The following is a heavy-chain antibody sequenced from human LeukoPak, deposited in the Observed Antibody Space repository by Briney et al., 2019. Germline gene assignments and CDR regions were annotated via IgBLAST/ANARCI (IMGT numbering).Heavy chain of an antibody. Sequence: PTETLSHTCYVSGGSLNNEDHFWGWIRQPPGRRVVWIWSVSYPGIAYDNPCLRSRVTISADMYRKLFSLRLGYVSDADTAVYYCARLVGFSSSVLVWGRGTLVGVSS. CDR3: ARLVGFSSSVLV. CDR2: VSYPGIA. CDR1: GGSLNNEDHF. J-gene: IGHJ4*02. D-gene: IGHD6-6*01. V-gene: IGHV4-39*01.